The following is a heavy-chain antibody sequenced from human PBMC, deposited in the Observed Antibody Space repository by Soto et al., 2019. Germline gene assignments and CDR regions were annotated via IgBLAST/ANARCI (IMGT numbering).Heavy chain of an antibody. J-gene: IGHJ4*02. V-gene: IGHV3-66*01. CDR1: GFTVSSNY. CDR2: IYSGGST. CDR3: ARSWAVAGSYDY. Sequence: GGSLRLTCVASGFTVSSNYINWVRQAPGKGLEWVSVIYSGGSTYYADSVKGRFTISRDNSKNTLYLQMNSLRAEDTAVYYCARSWAVAGSYDYWGQGTLVTVSS. D-gene: IGHD6-19*01.